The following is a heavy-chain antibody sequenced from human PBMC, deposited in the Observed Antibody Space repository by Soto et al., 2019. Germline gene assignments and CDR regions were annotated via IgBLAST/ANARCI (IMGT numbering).Heavy chain of an antibody. V-gene: IGHV4-61*01. J-gene: IGHJ4*02. CDR1: GGSVSSGSYY. CDR3: ASGYDSSGYYYGVPHPFDY. D-gene: IGHD3-22*01. Sequence: ASETLSLTCTVSGGSVSSGSYYWSWIRQPPGKGLEWIGYIYYSGSTNYNPSLKSRVTISVDTSKNQFSLKLSSVTAADTAVYYCASGYDSSGYYYGVPHPFDYWGQGTLVTVSS. CDR2: IYYSGST.